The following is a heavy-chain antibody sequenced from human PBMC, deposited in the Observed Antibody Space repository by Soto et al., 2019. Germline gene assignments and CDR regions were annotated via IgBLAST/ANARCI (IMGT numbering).Heavy chain of an antibody. V-gene: IGHV3-11*01. D-gene: IGHD3-22*01. CDR3: AKMSSENYYDPVFS. Sequence: QVQLVESGGGVVKTSGSLSIACAASGFTFSDYYMSWVRQAPRKGLEWVSYISSSGNTIYYPDSVKGRFTISRDNATNSVYLQMNSLRAEDTALYFCAKMSSENYYDPVFSWGQGTLVTVSS. CDR1: GFTFSDYY. J-gene: IGHJ5*02. CDR2: ISSSGNTI.